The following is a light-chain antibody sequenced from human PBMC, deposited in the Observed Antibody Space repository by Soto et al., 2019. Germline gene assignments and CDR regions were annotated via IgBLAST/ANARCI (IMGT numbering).Light chain of an antibody. CDR3: QTWGTGIP. CDR1: SGHSRYT. J-gene: IGLJ2*01. Sequence: QLVLTQSPSAAASLGASVKLTCTLSSGHSRYTIAWHQQQSEKGPRYLMKVNSDGSFSKGDGIPDRFSGSSSGAERYLTISSVQSEDEADYYCQTWGTGIPFGGGTKLTVL. V-gene: IGLV4-69*01. CDR2: VNSDGSF.